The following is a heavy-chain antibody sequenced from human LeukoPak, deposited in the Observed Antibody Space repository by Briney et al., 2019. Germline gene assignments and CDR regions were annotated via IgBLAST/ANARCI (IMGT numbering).Heavy chain of an antibody. CDR1: GFTFSSYA. CDR2: ISYDGSNK. CDR3: AREEAGRVVPFFDY. D-gene: IGHD2-2*01. Sequence: GGSLRLSCAASGFTFSSYAMHWVRQAPGKGLEWVAVISYDGSNKYYADSVKARFTISRDNSKNTLYLQMNSLRAEDTAVYYCAREEAGRVVPFFDYWGQGTLVTVSS. V-gene: IGHV3-30-3*01. J-gene: IGHJ4*02.